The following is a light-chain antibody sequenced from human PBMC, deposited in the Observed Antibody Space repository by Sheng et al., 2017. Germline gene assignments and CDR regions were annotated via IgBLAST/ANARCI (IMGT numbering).Light chain of an antibody. CDR2: SAS. Sequence: DIEMTQSPSTLSASVGDRVTITCRASQSISIWLAWYQQKPGKAPKLLIYSASSLENGVPSRFSGSGXGTEFTLTISNLQPDDFATYYCKQYHTFWTFGQGTNVDVK. CDR3: KQYHTFWT. V-gene: IGKV1-5*03. J-gene: IGKJ1*01. CDR1: QSISIW.